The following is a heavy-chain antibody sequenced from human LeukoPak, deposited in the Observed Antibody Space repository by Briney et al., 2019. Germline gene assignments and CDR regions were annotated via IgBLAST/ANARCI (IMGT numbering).Heavy chain of an antibody. J-gene: IGHJ4*02. CDR3: ARTAFDDSR. Sequence: GGSLRLSCAASGFTFSSYEMNWVRQAPGKGLEWVSYISSSGSTMYYADSVKGRFTISGDNAKNSLYLQMNSLRAEDTAVYYCARTAFDDSRWGQGTLVTVSS. CDR1: GFTFSSYE. V-gene: IGHV3-48*03. D-gene: IGHD3-16*01. CDR2: ISSSGSTM.